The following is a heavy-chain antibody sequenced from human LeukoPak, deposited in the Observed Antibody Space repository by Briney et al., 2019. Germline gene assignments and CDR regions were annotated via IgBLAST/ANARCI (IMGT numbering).Heavy chain of an antibody. CDR1: GGSFSGYY. D-gene: IGHD3-3*01. CDR2: INHSGST. V-gene: IGHV4-34*01. CDR3: ARDSVLRVLGHYYYYGMDV. Sequence: SETLSLTCAVYGGSFSGYYWSWIRQPPGKGLEWIGEINHSGSTNYNPSLKSRVTISVDTSKNQFSLKLSSVTAADTAVYYCARDSVLRVLGHYYYYGMDVWGQGTTVTVSS. J-gene: IGHJ6*02.